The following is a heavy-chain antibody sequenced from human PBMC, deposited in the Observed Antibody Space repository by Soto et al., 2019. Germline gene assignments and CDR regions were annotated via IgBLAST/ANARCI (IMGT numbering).Heavy chain of an antibody. V-gene: IGHV3-7*03. J-gene: IGHJ4*02. D-gene: IGHD1-1*01. CDR2: INQDGSVK. CDR1: GFALSPYW. Sequence: EVNLVESGGGLVQPGGSLRLSCEASGFALSPYWMSWVRQAPGRGLEWVANINQDGSVKHYVDSVRGRFTVSRDNAKKSLFLQMNSLSAEDTAVYFCAKLTEAVTTFVYWGQGTPVTVSS. CDR3: AKLTEAVTTFVY.